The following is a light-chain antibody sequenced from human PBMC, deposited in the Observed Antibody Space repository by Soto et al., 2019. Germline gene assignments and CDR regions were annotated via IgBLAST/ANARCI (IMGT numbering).Light chain of an antibody. CDR2: EVS. J-gene: IGLJ2*01. CDR3: SSYTSSSTVL. V-gene: IGLV2-18*02. CDR1: SSDVGRYNR. Sequence: QSALTQPPSVSGSPGQSVTISCTGTSSDVGRYNRVSWYQQPPGTAPKLMIYEVSNRPSGVPDRFSGCKSGNTASLTISGLQAEDEADYYCSSYTSSSTVLFGGGTKLTVL.